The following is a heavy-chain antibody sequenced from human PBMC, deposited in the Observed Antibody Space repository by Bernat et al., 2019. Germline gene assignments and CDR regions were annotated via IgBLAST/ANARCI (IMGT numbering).Heavy chain of an antibody. CDR3: ARDTGYCSSTSCSDY. J-gene: IGHJ4*02. V-gene: IGHV1-69*08. CDR2: ILPILGIA. Sequence: QVQLVQSGAEVKKPGSSVKVSCKASGGTFSSYTISWVRQAPGQGLEWMGRILPILGIANYAQKFQGRVTLTADKSTSTAYMELSSLRSEDTAVYYCARDTGYCSSTSCSDYWGQGTLVTVSS. D-gene: IGHD2-2*01. CDR1: GGTFSSYT.